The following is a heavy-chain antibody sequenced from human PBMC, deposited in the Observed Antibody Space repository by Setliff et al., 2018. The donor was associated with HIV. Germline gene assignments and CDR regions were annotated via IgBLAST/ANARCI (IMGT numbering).Heavy chain of an antibody. J-gene: IGHJ6*03. V-gene: IGHV4-34*01. CDR2: INHRGNT. CDR1: GGPFDVHT. Sequence: PSETLSLTCAVYGGPFDVHTWNWVRQAPGKRLEWLADINHRGNTNLNPSLKGRITIAVDTSRAQFSLRLRSVTAADSAAYFCARGQRASPGPGTHYLDVWSKGTSVTVSS. D-gene: IGHD1-26*01. CDR3: ARGQRASPGPGTHYLDV.